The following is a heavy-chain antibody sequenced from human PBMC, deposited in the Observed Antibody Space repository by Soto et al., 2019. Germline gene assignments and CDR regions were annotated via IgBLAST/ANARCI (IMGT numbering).Heavy chain of an antibody. V-gene: IGHV3-23*01. D-gene: IGHD2-8*01. CDR2: ISGSGGST. CDR3: AVQLGYCTNGVCPYYYGMDV. CDR1: GFTFSSYA. J-gene: IGHJ6*02. Sequence: GSLRLSCAASGFTFSSYAMSWVRQAPGKGLEWVSAISGSGGSTYYTDSVKGRFTISRDNSKNTLYLQMNSLRAEDTAVYYCAVQLGYCTNGVCPYYYGMDVWGQGTTVTVSS.